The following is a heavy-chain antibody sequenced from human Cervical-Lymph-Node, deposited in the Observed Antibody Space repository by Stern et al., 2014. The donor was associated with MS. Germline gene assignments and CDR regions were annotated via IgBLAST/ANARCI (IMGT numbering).Heavy chain of an antibody. V-gene: IGHV3-23*04. Sequence: EVQLVESGGGFVKPGGSLRLSCAVSGFTFSNYGMSWVRRAPGKGLEWVSAISGIGGSTFYADPVKGRFTISRNNFQNTLYLQMSSLRADDTAVYYCAKVSDDYDAHWFFDLWGRGTLVTVSS. CDR1: GFTFSNYG. D-gene: IGHD4-17*01. CDR3: AKVSDDYDAHWFFDL. CDR2: ISGIGGST. J-gene: IGHJ2*01.